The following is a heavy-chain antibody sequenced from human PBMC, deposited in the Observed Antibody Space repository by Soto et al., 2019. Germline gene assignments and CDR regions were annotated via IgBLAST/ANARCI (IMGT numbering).Heavy chain of an antibody. J-gene: IGHJ6*02. CDR1: NGSVSSGTYS. V-gene: IGHV4-30-2*01. CDR3: ARGHYYYGMDV. CDR2: IYYSGTT. Sequence: SETLSLTCTVSNGSVSSGTYSWSWVRQPPGKGLEWIGYIYYSGTTYYTPSLKSRLTMSMDRANDHFSLNLTSVTAADTAVYFCARGHYYYGMDVWGQGITVTVS.